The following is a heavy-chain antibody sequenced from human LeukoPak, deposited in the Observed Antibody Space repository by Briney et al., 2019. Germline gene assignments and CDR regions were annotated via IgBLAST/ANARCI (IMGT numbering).Heavy chain of an antibody. Sequence: GGSLRLSCAASGFTFSSYAMHWVRQAPGKGLEWVAVISYDGSNKYYADSVKGRFTISRDNSKNTLYLQMNSLRAEDTAVYYCARVAEYYYDSSGYYRGDYWGQGTLVTVSS. V-gene: IGHV3-30-3*01. J-gene: IGHJ4*02. CDR1: GFTFSSYA. D-gene: IGHD3-22*01. CDR2: ISYDGSNK. CDR3: ARVAEYYYDSSGYYRGDY.